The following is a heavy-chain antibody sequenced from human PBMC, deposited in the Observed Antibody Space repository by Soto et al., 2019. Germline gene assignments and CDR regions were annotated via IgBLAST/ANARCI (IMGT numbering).Heavy chain of an antibody. Sequence: PSQTLSLTWAISGGSVSSNSASCNWIRQSPSRGLEWLGRTYYRSKCYNDYAVSVKSRITINPDTSKNYFSLQLNSVTPEDTAVYYCAVGHTGYDLNGMDVWGQGTTVTVSS. J-gene: IGHJ6*02. CDR1: GGSVSSNSAS. V-gene: IGHV6-1*01. CDR3: AVGHTGYDLNGMDV. CDR2: TYYRSKCYN. D-gene: IGHD5-12*01.